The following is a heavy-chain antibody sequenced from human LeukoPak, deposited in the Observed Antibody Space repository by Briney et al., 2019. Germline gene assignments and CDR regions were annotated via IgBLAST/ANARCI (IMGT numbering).Heavy chain of an antibody. J-gene: IGHJ5*02. V-gene: IGHV4-38-2*01. Sequence: PSETLSLTCAVSGYSISSGYYWGWIRQPPGRGLEWIGSINHSGNTYCNPSLKSRVAISIDTSKNDFSLKVTSVTAADTAVYFCARQDTAMVKGWFDPWGQGTLVTVSP. CDR1: GYSISSGYY. CDR2: INHSGNT. D-gene: IGHD5-18*01. CDR3: ARQDTAMVKGWFDP.